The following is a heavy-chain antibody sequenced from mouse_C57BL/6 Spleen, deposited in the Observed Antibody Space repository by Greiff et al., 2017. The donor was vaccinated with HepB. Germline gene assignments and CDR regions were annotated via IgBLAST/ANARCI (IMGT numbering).Heavy chain of an antibody. CDR1: GFTFSSYA. V-gene: IGHV5-9-1*02. J-gene: IGHJ4*01. CDR2: ISSGGDYI. Sequence: EVMLVESGEGLVKPGGSLKLSCAASGFTFSSYAMSWVRQTPEKRLEWVAYISSGGDYIYYADTVKGRFTISRDNARNTLYLQMSSLKSEDTAMYYCTRGGDYDYDEGYYYAMDYWGQGTSVTVSS. D-gene: IGHD2-4*01. CDR3: TRGGDYDYDEGYYYAMDY.